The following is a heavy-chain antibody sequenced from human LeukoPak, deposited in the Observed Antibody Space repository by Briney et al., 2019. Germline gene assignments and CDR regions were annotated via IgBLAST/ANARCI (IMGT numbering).Heavy chain of an antibody. Sequence: PGGSLRLSCAASGFTVSTNYMSWVRQAPGKGLEWVSFIYSGGSAHYADSVKGRFTMSRDNSKNTQYLQMNNLRPEDTAVYLCARDLRDARGSYGSDYWGQGNLVTVSS. V-gene: IGHV3-53*01. CDR1: GFTVSTNY. D-gene: IGHD1-26*01. CDR2: IYSGGSA. CDR3: ARDLRDARGSYGSDY. J-gene: IGHJ4*02.